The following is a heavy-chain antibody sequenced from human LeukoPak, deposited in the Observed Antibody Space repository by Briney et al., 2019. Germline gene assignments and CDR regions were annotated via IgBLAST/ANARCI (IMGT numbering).Heavy chain of an antibody. D-gene: IGHD5-12*01. J-gene: IGHJ5*02. CDR1: GDSVSGNSAA. V-gene: IGHV6-1*01. CDR2: TYYRSKWYN. Sequence: SQTLSLTCAISGDSVSGNSAAWHWIRQSPSRGLEWLGRTYYRSKWYNDYAVSVKSRITINPDTSKNQFSLQLNSVTPEDTAVYYCARDLSGYSGYDSGWFDPWGQGTLVTVSS. CDR3: ARDLSGYSGYDSGWFDP.